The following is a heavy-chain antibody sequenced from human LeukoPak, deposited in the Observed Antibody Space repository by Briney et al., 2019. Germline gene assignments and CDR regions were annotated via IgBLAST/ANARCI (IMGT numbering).Heavy chain of an antibody. Sequence: PGGSLRLSCAASGVTFSDYYMSWIRQAPGKGLEWVSYISSSGSTIYYADSVKGRFTISRDNAKNSLYLQMDSLGVEDTAVYYCAREIRWYFFYMDVWGKGTTVTVAS. D-gene: IGHD1-14*01. J-gene: IGHJ6*03. CDR2: ISSSGSTI. CDR3: AREIRWYFFYMDV. V-gene: IGHV3-11*04. CDR1: GVTFSDYY.